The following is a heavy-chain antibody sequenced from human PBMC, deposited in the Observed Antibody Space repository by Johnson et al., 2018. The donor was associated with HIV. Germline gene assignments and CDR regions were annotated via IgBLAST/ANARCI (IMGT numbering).Heavy chain of an antibody. Sequence: VQLVESGGGVVRPGGSLRLSCAASGFTFGSYAMSWVRQAPGKGLEWVGFIRSKASGGTTEYAASVKGRFTISRDDSKSIAYLQMNSLKTEDTAVYYCTRVLGERYDAFDIWGQGTMVTVSS. CDR2: IRSKASGGTT. J-gene: IGHJ3*02. V-gene: IGHV3-49*04. CDR3: TRVLGERYDAFDI. D-gene: IGHD3-16*01. CDR1: GFTFGSYA.